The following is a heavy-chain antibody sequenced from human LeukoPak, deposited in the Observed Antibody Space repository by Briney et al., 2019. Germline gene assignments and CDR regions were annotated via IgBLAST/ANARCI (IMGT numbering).Heavy chain of an antibody. V-gene: IGHV4-38-2*02. CDR3: ARRGIGYCSGGSCYSSSFDY. Sequence: SETLSLTCTVSGYSISSGYYWGWIRQPPGKGLEWIGSIYHSGSTYYNPSLKSRVTISVDTSKNQFSLKLSSVTAADTAVYYCARRGIGYCSGGSCYSSSFDYWGQGTLVTVSS. CDR1: GYSISSGYY. J-gene: IGHJ4*02. CDR2: IYHSGST. D-gene: IGHD2-15*01.